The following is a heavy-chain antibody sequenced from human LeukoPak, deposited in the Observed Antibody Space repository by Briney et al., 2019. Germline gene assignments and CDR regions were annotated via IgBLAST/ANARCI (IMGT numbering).Heavy chain of an antibody. V-gene: IGHV3-9*01. Sequence: PGRSLRLSCAASGFTCDDYAMHWVRQAPGKGLEWVSGISWNSGSIGYADSVKGRFTISRDNAKNSLYLQMNSLRAEDTALYYCAKDIGDYWGQGTLVTVSS. J-gene: IGHJ4*02. CDR3: AKDIGDY. CDR2: ISWNSGSI. CDR1: GFTCDDYA.